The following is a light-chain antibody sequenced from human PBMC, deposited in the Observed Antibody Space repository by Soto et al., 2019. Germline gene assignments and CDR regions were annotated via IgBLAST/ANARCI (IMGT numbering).Light chain of an antibody. CDR2: AAS. CDR3: QQSYSALSLT. J-gene: IGKJ5*01. CDR1: ESIARH. V-gene: IGKV1-39*01. Sequence: DIQMTQSPSSLSASVGDRVTITCRASESIARHLNWYQQKPGKAPKLLLYAASSLQNGVPSRFRGGGSGTDFTLTISNLQPEDFATYYCQQSYSALSLTFGQGTRLEMK.